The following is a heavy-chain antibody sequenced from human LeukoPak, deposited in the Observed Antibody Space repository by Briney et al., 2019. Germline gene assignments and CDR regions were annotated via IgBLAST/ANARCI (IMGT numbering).Heavy chain of an antibody. CDR2: INPNSGGT. CDR1: GYTFTGYY. CDR3: ARSEGELELPTGY. D-gene: IGHD1-7*01. Sequence: ASVKVSCKASGYTFTGYYMHWVRQAPGQGLEWMGWINPNSGGTNYAQKFQGRVTMTRDTSISTAYMELSRLRSDDTAVYYCARSEGELELPTGYWGQGTLVTVSS. J-gene: IGHJ4*02. V-gene: IGHV1-2*02.